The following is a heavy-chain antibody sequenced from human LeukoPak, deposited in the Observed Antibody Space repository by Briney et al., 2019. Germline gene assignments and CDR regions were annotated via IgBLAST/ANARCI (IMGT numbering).Heavy chain of an antibody. CDR1: GYTFTGYY. V-gene: IGHV1-2*02. CDR3: ARVNKIVVVPAAISYFDY. Sequence: ASVKVSCKASGYTFTGYYMHWVRQAPGQGLEWVGWINPNSGGTNYAQKFQGKVTMTRDTSISTAYMELSRLRSDDTAVYYCARVNKIVVVPAAISYFDYWGQGTLVTVSS. CDR2: INPNSGGT. J-gene: IGHJ4*02. D-gene: IGHD2-2*01.